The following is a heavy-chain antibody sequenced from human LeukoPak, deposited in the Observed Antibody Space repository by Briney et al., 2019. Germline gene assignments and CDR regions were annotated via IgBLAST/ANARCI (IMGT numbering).Heavy chain of an antibody. V-gene: IGHV1-69*05. CDR2: IIPIFGTA. CDR1: GGTFSSYA. Sequence: ASVKVSCKASGGTFSSYAISWVRQAPGQGLEWMGGIIPIFGTANYAQKFQGRVTITRDTSASTAYMELSSLRSEDMAVYYCARGAYSSGWSYFDYWGQGTLVTVSS. D-gene: IGHD6-19*01. J-gene: IGHJ4*02. CDR3: ARGAYSSGWSYFDY.